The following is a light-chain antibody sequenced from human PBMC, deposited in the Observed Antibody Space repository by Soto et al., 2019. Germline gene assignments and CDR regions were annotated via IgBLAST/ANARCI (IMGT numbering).Light chain of an antibody. V-gene: IGKV3-20*01. CDR2: GAS. Sequence: EIVLTQSPGTLSLSPGERATLSCRASQSVSSSYLAWYQQKPGQAPRLLIYGASSRATGIPDRFSGSGSGTAFTLTISRLEPEDFAVYYCQQYGSSPPSTFGQGTKLEIK. J-gene: IGKJ2*01. CDR3: QQYGSSPPST. CDR1: QSVSSSY.